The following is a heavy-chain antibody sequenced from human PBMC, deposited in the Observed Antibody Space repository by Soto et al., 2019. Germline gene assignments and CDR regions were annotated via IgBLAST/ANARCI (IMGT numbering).Heavy chain of an antibody. CDR2: ISSSSSTI. J-gene: IGHJ2*01. D-gene: IGHD4-17*01. Sequence: GGSLRLSCAASGFTFSSYSMNWVRQAPGKGLEWVSYISSSSSTIYYADSVKGRFTISRDNAKNSLYLQMNGLRAEDTAVYYCARDPNDYGDWYFDLWGRGTLVTVSS. V-gene: IGHV3-48*01. CDR3: ARDPNDYGDWYFDL. CDR1: GFTFSSYS.